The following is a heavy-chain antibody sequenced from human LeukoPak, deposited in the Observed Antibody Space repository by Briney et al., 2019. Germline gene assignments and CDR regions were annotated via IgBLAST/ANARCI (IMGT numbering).Heavy chain of an antibody. D-gene: IGHD6-13*01. CDR1: GFTFSGHA. Sequence: PGGSLRLSCAASGFTFSGHAMSWVRQAPGKGLECVSGISGSGGGTYYADSVKGRFSISRDNSKNTLYLQMNSLRAEDTAVYYCAKDRAYPGIAAAGAFDYWGQGTLVTVSS. CDR2: ISGSGGGT. V-gene: IGHV3-23*01. CDR3: AKDRAYPGIAAAGAFDY. J-gene: IGHJ4*02.